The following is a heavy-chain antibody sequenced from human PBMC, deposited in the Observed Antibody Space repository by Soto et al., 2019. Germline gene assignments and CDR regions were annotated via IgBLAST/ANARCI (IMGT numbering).Heavy chain of an antibody. CDR1: GYRWTVDH. V-gene: IGHV1-2*02. CDR2: INPNSGGT. CDR3: ARDLRVRGVVWYYYGMDV. Sequence: VKRACKASGYRWTVDHVHRLRHATGKGLEWMGWINPNSGGTNYAQKFQGRVTMTRDTSISTAYMELSRLRSDDTAVYYCARDLRVRGVVWYYYGMDVWGQGTTVTVSS. J-gene: IGHJ6*02. D-gene: IGHD3-10*01.